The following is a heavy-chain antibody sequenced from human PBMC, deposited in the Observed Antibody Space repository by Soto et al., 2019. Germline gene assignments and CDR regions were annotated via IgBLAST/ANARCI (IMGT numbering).Heavy chain of an antibody. J-gene: IGHJ6*02. CDR1: GFTFYDYA. Sequence: SWGSLRLSCAASGFTFYDYAIHCFRQSPLKCLEWVSLISWDGGSTYYADSVKGRFTISRDNSKNSLYLQMNSLRAEDTALYYCAKDLGNPLPRRLYYYYGMDVWGQGTTVTVSS. D-gene: IGHD5-12*01. CDR2: ISWDGGST. V-gene: IGHV3-43D*04. CDR3: AKDLGNPLPRRLYYYYGMDV.